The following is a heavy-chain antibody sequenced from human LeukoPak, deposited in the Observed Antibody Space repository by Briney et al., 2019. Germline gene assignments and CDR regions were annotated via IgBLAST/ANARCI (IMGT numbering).Heavy chain of an antibody. CDR2: TSWNSNNI. J-gene: IGHJ4*02. D-gene: IGHD6-19*01. Sequence: GRSLRLSCAASGFTFDEYAMHWVRQAPGKGLEWVSGTSWNSNNIVYADSVKGRLTISRDNAKSSLYLQMNSLRVEDTALYYCAKDIGEEQWRGIDLWGQGTLVTVSS. CDR3: AKDIGEEQWRGIDL. CDR1: GFTFDEYA. V-gene: IGHV3-9*01.